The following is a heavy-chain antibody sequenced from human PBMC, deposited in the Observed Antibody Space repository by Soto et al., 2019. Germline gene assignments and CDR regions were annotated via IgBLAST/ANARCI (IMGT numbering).Heavy chain of an antibody. Sequence: ASVKVSCKGSGYTFTSYGISWVRQAPGQGLEWMGWIGAYNGNTNYAQELQGRVTMTTDTSTSTAYMELRSLRSDDTAVYYCARDLFLAIGGGYYYYGMDVWGQGTTVTVSS. D-gene: IGHD2-21*01. CDR2: IGAYNGNT. CDR3: ARDLFLAIGGGYYYYGMDV. J-gene: IGHJ6*02. V-gene: IGHV1-18*01. CDR1: GYTFTSYG.